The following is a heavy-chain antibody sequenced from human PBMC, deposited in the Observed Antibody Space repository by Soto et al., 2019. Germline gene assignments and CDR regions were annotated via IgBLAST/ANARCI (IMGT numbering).Heavy chain of an antibody. Sequence: QVHLQESGPGLVKPSETLSLTCTVSGGSVSSGSYYWSWIRQPPGKGLEWIGDIYYSGSTNYNPSLTSRVTRSLDTSKNQFSLKLTSVTAADTAVYYCAREQRSIVSPWFDPWGQGTLVTVSS. D-gene: IGHD2-15*01. J-gene: IGHJ5*02. CDR2: IYYSGST. CDR3: AREQRSIVSPWFDP. V-gene: IGHV4-61*01. CDR1: GGSVSSGSYY.